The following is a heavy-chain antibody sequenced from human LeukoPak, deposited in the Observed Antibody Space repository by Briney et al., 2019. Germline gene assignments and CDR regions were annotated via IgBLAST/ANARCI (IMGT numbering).Heavy chain of an antibody. CDR3: ARKGKSSSWLYPYDY. Sequence: SETLSLTCTVSGGSISSYYWSWIRQPPGKGLEWIGYIYYSGSTNYNPSLKSRVTISVDTSKNQFSLKLSSVTAADTAVYYCARKGKSSSWLYPYDYWGQGTLVTVSS. CDR2: IYYSGST. D-gene: IGHD6-13*01. CDR1: GGSISSYY. V-gene: IGHV4-59*12. J-gene: IGHJ4*02.